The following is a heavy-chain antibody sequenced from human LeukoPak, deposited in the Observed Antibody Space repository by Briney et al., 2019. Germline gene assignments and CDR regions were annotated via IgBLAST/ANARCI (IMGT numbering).Heavy chain of an antibody. CDR3: ARDPPGAHFDY. D-gene: IGHD7-27*01. Sequence: GGSLRLSCAASGFTFSSYSMNWVRQAPGKGLEWVSYISSDSSNIFYADSFKGRFTISRDNAQNSLYLQMYSLRVEDTAVYYCARDPPGAHFDYWGQGTLVTVSS. J-gene: IGHJ4*02. CDR1: GFTFSSYS. V-gene: IGHV3-21*01. CDR2: ISSDSSNI.